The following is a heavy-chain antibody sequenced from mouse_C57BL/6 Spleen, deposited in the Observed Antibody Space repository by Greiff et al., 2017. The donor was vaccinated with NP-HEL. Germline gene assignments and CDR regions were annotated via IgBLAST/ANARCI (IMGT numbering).Heavy chain of an antibody. Sequence: QVQLKQSGTELVKPGASVKLSCKASGYTFTSYWMHWVKQRPGQGLEWIGNINPSNGGTNYNEKFKSKATLTVDKSSSTAYMQLSSLTSEDDAVYYCASLGELRGFAYWGQGTLVTVSA. J-gene: IGHJ3*01. CDR2: INPSNGGT. V-gene: IGHV1-53*01. CDR1: GYTFTSYW. D-gene: IGHD1-1*01. CDR3: ASLGELRGFAY.